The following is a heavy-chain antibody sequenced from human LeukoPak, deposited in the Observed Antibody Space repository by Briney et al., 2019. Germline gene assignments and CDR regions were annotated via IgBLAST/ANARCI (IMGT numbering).Heavy chain of an antibody. J-gene: IGHJ1*01. CDR1: GFTFSQTG. CDR2: IWSDGSKT. D-gene: IGHD3-10*02. Sequence: GGSLRLSCAASGFTFSQTGMHWVRQAPGKGLEWVAVIWSDGSKTYSADSVKGRFSISRDDSKNMLSLRMDSLRVEDTAVYYCATEGAHVDKGVYFPHWGQGTLVTVSS. V-gene: IGHV3-33*01. CDR3: ATEGAHVDKGVYFPH.